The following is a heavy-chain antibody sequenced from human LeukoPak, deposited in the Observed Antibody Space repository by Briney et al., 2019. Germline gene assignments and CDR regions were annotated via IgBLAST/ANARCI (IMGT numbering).Heavy chain of an antibody. CDR1: GGTLSSYA. CDR3: AGTTVTTCLDY. J-gene: IGHJ4*02. Sequence: GASVKVSCKAYGGTLSSYAISWVRQAPEQGLEWMGGIIPIFGTANYAQKFQGRVTITADESTSTAYMELSSLRSEDTAVYYCAGTTVTTCLDYWGQGTLVTVSS. CDR2: IIPIFGTA. V-gene: IGHV1-69*13. D-gene: IGHD4-17*01.